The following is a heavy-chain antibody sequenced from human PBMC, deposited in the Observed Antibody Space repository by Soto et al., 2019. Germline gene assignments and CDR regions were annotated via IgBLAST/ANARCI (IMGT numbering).Heavy chain of an antibody. Sequence: PSETLSLTCAVYGGSFSGYYLSWIRQPPGKGLEWIGEINHSGSTNYNPSLKSRVTISVDTSKNQFSLKLSSVTAADTAVYYCAREIIAVADLYFDYWGQGTLVTVSS. J-gene: IGHJ4*02. D-gene: IGHD6-19*01. CDR1: GGSFSGYY. CDR3: AREIIAVADLYFDY. V-gene: IGHV4-34*01. CDR2: INHSGST.